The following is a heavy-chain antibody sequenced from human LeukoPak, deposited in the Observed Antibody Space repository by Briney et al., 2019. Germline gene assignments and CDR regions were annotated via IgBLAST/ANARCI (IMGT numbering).Heavy chain of an antibody. CDR1: GGSITGDNY. V-gene: IGHV4-30-4*08. CDR3: ARAHYASGAFYYFDS. Sequence: SETLSLTCNVSGGSITGDNYWTWIRQPPGKGLEWIGHTFHSGSTYYNPSLKSRLAVSVDTSKNLFSLRLSSMTAADTAVYYCARAHYASGAFYYFDSWGPGSLVTVSS. D-gene: IGHD3-10*01. J-gene: IGHJ4*02. CDR2: TFHSGST.